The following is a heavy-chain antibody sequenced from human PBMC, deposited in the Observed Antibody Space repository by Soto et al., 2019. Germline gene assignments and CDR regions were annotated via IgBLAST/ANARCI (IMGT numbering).Heavy chain of an antibody. CDR3: AKPGLVGLITTPTFDY. CDR2: ISGSGGST. V-gene: IGHV3-23*01. CDR1: VFTFSSYA. J-gene: IGHJ4*02. Sequence: EVQLLESGGGLVQPGGSLRLSCAASVFTFSSYAMSWLRQAPGKGLEWVSAISGSGGSTYYADSVKGRFTISRDNSKNTLYLQMNSLRAEDTAVYYCAKPGLVGLITTPTFDYWGQGTLVTVSS. D-gene: IGHD1-26*01.